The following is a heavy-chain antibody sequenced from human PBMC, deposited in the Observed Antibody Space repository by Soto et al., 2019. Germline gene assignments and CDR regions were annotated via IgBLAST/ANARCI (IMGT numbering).Heavy chain of an antibody. D-gene: IGHD2-21*02. CDR1: GFTFSSYG. CDR3: ARDRNPYCGGDCYSTRMDV. V-gene: IGHV3-33*01. CDR2: IWYDGSNK. J-gene: IGHJ6*02. Sequence: QVQLVESGGGVVQPGRSLRLSCAASGFTFSSYGMHWVRQAPGKGLEWVVVIWYDGSNKYYADSVKGRFTISRDNSKNTLYLQMNSLRAEDTAVYYCARDRNPYCGGDCYSTRMDVWGQGTTVTVSS.